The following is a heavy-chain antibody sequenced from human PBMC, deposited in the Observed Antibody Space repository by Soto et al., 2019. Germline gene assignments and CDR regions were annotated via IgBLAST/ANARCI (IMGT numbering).Heavy chain of an antibody. CDR2: ISGSGGST. J-gene: IGHJ6*03. CDR3: AKKFHTKSSSWYYLDYMDV. CDR1: GFTFSSYA. D-gene: IGHD6-13*01. Sequence: GGSLRLSCAASGFTFSSYAMSWVRQAPGKGLEWVSAISGSGGSTYYADSVKGRFTISRDNSKNTLYLQMNSLRAEDTAVYYCAKKFHTKSSSWYYLDYMDVWGKGTTVTVSS. V-gene: IGHV3-23*01.